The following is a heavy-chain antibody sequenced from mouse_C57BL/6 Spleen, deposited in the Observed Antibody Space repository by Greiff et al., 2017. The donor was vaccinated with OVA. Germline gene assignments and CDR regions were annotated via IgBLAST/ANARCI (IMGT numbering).Heavy chain of an antibody. J-gene: IGHJ1*03. Sequence: QVQLQQPGAELVKPGASVKLSCKASGYTFTSYWMHWVKQRPGQGLEWIGMIHPNSGSTNYNEKFKSKATLTVDKSSSTAYMQLRSLTSEDSAVYYCARAGVSQGYFDVWGTGTTVTVSS. CDR2: IHPNSGST. CDR1: GYTFTSYW. V-gene: IGHV1-64*01. CDR3: ARAGVSQGYFDV.